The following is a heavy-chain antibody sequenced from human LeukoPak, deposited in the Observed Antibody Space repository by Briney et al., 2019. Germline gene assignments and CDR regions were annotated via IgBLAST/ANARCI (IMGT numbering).Heavy chain of an antibody. CDR2: IKHDGSQK. V-gene: IGHV3-7*05. Sequence: GGSLRLPCAASGFTFSRFWMSWARQAPGKGLEWVANIKHDGSQKYYVDSAKGRFTISRDNAKNSVYLQMNSLTAEDTAVYYCARDGMGGIKAFDMWGQGTMVTVSS. CDR1: GFTFSRFW. J-gene: IGHJ3*02. CDR3: ARDGMGGIKAFDM. D-gene: IGHD3-10*01.